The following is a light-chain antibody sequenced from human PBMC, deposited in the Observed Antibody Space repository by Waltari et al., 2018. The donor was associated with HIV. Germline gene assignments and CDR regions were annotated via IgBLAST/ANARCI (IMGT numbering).Light chain of an antibody. V-gene: IGLV1-51*01. CDR3: GTWDTSLNAGV. J-gene: IGLJ2*01. CDR1: TPNIGNNY. CDR2: DNY. Sequence: QSVLTQPPSVSAAPGQKVTISCSGSTPNIGNNYVFWYQQLPGTVPKLLIYDNYDRPSGIPDRFSGSKSGTSATLGITGLQTGDEADYYCGTWDTSLNAGVFGGGTKLTVL.